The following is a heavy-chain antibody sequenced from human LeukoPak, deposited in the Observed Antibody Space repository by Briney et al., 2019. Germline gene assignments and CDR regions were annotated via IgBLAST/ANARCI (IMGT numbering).Heavy chain of an antibody. V-gene: IGHV4-31*03. J-gene: IGHJ3*02. D-gene: IGHD3-22*01. CDR2: IYYSGST. Sequence: SETLSLTCTVSGGSISSGGYYWSWIRQHPGKGQEWIGYIYYSGSTYYNPSLKSRVTISVDTSKNQFSLKLSSVTAADTAVYYCARGYYYDSSGYYFDAFDIWGQGTMVTVSS. CDR1: GGSISSGGYY. CDR3: ARGYYYDSSGYYFDAFDI.